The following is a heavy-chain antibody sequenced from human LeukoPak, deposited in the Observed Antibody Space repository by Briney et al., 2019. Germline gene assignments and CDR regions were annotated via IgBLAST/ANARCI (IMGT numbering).Heavy chain of an antibody. V-gene: IGHV4-38-2*02. D-gene: IGHD6-19*01. Sequence: SETLSLTCTVSGYSISSGYYWGWIRQPPGKGLEWIGSIYHSGSTYYNPSLKSRVTTSVDTSKNQFSLKLSSVTAADTAVYYCALIAVAGRDYFDYWGQGTLVTVSS. CDR3: ALIAVAGRDYFDY. J-gene: IGHJ4*02. CDR1: GYSISSGYY. CDR2: IYHSGST.